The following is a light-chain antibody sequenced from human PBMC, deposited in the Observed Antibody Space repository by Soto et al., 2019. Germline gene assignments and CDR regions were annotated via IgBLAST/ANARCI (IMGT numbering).Light chain of an antibody. J-gene: IGLJ1*01. Sequence: TERAVGKESTGQSIPNPYTSTSSDIGGYNYVSWYQHHPGKAPKLLIYDVSNRPSGISNRFSGSKSDNTASLTISGLQPEDEADYYCSSYTTSNTRQIVFGTGTKVTVL. CDR1: SSDIGGYNY. V-gene: IGLV2-14*03. CDR3: SSYTTSNTRQIV. CDR2: DVS.